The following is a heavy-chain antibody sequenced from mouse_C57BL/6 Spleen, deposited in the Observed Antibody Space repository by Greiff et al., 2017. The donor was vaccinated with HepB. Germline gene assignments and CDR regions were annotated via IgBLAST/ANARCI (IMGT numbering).Heavy chain of an antibody. D-gene: IGHD2-2*01. Sequence: VQLQQSGAELARPGASVKLSCKASGYTFTSYGISWVKQRTGQGLEWIGEIYPRSGNTYYNEKFKGKATLTADKSSSTAYMELRSLTSEDSAVYFCVCVICYGYDAYFDYWGQGTTLTVSS. CDR2: IYPRSGNT. CDR1: GYTFTSYG. V-gene: IGHV1-81*01. J-gene: IGHJ2*01. CDR3: VCVICYGYDAYFDY.